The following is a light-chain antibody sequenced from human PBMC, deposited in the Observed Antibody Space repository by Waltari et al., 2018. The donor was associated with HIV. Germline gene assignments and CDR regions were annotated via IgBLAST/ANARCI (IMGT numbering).Light chain of an antibody. Sequence: EIVLTQSPGTLSLSPGERATLSRRASQSVSSSYLAWYQQKPGQAPRLLIFGASSRATGIPDRFSGSGSGTDFTLTISRLEPEDFAVYYCQQYGRSFGGGTKVEIK. J-gene: IGKJ4*01. CDR1: QSVSSSY. CDR3: QQYGRS. V-gene: IGKV3-20*01. CDR2: GAS.